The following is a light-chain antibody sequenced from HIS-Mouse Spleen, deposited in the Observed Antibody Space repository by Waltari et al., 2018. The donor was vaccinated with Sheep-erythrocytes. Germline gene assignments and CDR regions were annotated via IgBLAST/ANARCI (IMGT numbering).Light chain of an antibody. CDR2: DVS. J-gene: IGLJ2*01. Sequence: QSALTQPASVSGSPGQSITISCTGTSSDVGGYNYVSWYQQHPGKAPNLMIYDVSNRPSGVSNRFAGSKSGNTASLTISGRQAEDEADYYCSSYTSSSTYVVFGGGTKLTVL. CDR1: SSDVGGYNY. CDR3: SSYTSSSTYVV. V-gene: IGLV2-14*03.